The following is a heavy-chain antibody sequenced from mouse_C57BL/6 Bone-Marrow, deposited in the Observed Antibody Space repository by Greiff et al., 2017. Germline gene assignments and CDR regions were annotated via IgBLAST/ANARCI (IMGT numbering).Heavy chain of an antibody. CDR3: TPDYGSSYGWYFDV. Sequence: EVQLQQSGAELVRPGASVKLSCTASGFNIKDDYMHWVKQRPEQGLEWIGWIDPENGDTEYASKFQGKATITADTSSNTAYLQLSSLTSEDTAVYYCTPDYGSSYGWYFDVWGTGTTVTVSS. V-gene: IGHV14-4*01. CDR1: GFNIKDDY. D-gene: IGHD1-1*01. CDR2: IDPENGDT. J-gene: IGHJ1*03.